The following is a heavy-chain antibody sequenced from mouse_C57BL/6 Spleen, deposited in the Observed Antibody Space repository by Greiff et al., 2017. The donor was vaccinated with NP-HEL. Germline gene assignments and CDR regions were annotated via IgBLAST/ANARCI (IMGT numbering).Heavy chain of an antibody. V-gene: IGHV2-5*01. CDR3: ASKGSMMGGQEYFDV. CDR2: IWRGGST. D-gene: IGHD2-3*01. CDR1: GFSLTSSG. Sequence: QVQLKESGPGLVQPSQSLSITCTVSGFSLTSSGVHWVRQSPGKGLEWLGVIWRGGSTDYNAAFMSRLSITKDNSKSQVFFKMNSLQADDTAIYYCASKGSMMGGQEYFDVWGTGTTVTVTS. J-gene: IGHJ1*03.